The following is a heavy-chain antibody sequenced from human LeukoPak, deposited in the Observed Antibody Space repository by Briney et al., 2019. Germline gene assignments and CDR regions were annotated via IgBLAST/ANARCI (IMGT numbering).Heavy chain of an antibody. D-gene: IGHD3-22*01. Sequence: ASVKVSCKASGYSFTKSSGNILTNFGINWVRQAPGQGLEWMGWISTYNGNTNYAQKLQGRLSMTTDTSTSTAYMELRSLRSDDTAVYYCARGQVSIGPDYYDSSGYYYGHAFDIWGQGTMVTVSS. CDR2: ISTYNGNT. V-gene: IGHV1-18*01. CDR3: ARGQVSIGPDYYDSSGYYYGHAFDI. CDR1: GYSFTKSSGNILTNFG. J-gene: IGHJ3*02.